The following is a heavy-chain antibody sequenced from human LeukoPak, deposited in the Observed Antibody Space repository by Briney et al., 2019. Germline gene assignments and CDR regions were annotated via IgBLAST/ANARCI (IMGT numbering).Heavy chain of an antibody. CDR3: ARDRRIVVVVAAEYYYYGMDV. Sequence: GGSLRLSCAASGFTFSSYSMNWVRQAPGKGLEWVSSISSSSSYIYYADSVKGRFTISRDNAKNSLYPQMNSLRAEDTAVYYCARDRRIVVVVAAEYYYYGMDVWGQGTTVTVSS. CDR2: ISSSSSYI. CDR1: GFTFSSYS. V-gene: IGHV3-21*01. J-gene: IGHJ6*02. D-gene: IGHD2-15*01.